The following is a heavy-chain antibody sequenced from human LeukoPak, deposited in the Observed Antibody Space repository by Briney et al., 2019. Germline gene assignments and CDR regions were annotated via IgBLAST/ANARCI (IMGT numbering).Heavy chain of an antibody. CDR3: TRLYCSGGSCYFDELPADY. CDR1: GFTFGDYS. CDR2: IRSKAYGRYT. Sequence: PGRPLRLSCTASGFTFGDYSMSWVRQAPGKGLEWVGFIRSKAYGRYTEYAASVKCRFTISRDDSKSIAYLQINSLKTEDTAVYCCTRLYCSGGSCYFDELPADYCGQGTLVTVSS. J-gene: IGHJ4*02. V-gene: IGHV3-49*04. D-gene: IGHD2-15*01.